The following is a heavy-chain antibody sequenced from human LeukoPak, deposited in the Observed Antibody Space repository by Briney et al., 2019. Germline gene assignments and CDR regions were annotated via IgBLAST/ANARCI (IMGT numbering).Heavy chain of an antibody. CDR3: AEPLTGYYPLWY. J-gene: IGHJ4*02. D-gene: IGHD3-9*01. V-gene: IGHV3-23*01. CDR1: GFTFSSYA. Sequence: PGGSLRLSCAASGFTFSSYAMSWVRQAPGKGLEWVSAISGSGGSTYYADSVKGRFTIPRDNSKNTLYLQMNSLRAEDTAVYYCAEPLTGYYPLWYWGQGTLVTVSS. CDR2: ISGSGGST.